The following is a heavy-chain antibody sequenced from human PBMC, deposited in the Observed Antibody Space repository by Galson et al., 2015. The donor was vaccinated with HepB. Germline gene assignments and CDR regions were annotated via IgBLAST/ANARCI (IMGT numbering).Heavy chain of an antibody. Sequence: SETLSLTCTVSGGSISSSNWWSWVRQPPGTGLEWIGEIYHSGSTNYNPSLKSRVTISVDKSKNQFSLKLSSVTAADTAVYYCARLSGDYGAYYFDYWGQGTLVTVSS. CDR1: GGSISSSNW. CDR3: ARLSGDYGAYYFDY. CDR2: IYHSGST. V-gene: IGHV4-4*02. D-gene: IGHD4-17*01. J-gene: IGHJ4*02.